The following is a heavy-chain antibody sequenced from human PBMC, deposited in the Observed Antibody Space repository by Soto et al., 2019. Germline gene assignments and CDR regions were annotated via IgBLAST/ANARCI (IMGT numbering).Heavy chain of an antibody. D-gene: IGHD4-4*01. CDR1: GGVFRTFS. Sequence: QVRLVQSEAEVKKPGSSVKVSCKASGGVFRTFSIYWVRQAPGQGLEWMGSIIPIFGTPNYAPRFQGRVTISADESTTTAYMEVTSLTSEDTAMYFCASRQGGNLDRYYNMVVWGQGTTVTVSS. V-gene: IGHV1-69*18. J-gene: IGHJ6*02. CDR3: ASRQGGNLDRYYNMVV. CDR2: IIPIFGTP.